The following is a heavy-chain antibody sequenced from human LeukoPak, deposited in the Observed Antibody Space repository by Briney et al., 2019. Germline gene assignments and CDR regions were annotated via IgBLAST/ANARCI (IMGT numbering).Heavy chain of an antibody. CDR2: IDKKDNLYAT. D-gene: IGHD2-15*01. CDR1: GFTFSGSA. V-gene: IGHV3-73*01. Sequence: GGSLRLSCAASGFTFSGSAVHWVRQSSGKGLEWVGHIDKKDNLYATAYAESVKGRFTISRDDSKDTAFLHVDSLKTEDTALYYCTRDRGTYNWFEPWGQGTLVTVSS. J-gene: IGHJ5*02. CDR3: TRDRGTYNWFEP.